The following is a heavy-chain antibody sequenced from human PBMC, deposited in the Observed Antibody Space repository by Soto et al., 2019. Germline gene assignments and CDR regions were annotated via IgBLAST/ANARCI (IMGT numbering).Heavy chain of an antibody. CDR3: AKEGARWELVNY. Sequence: QVQLVESGGGVVQPGRSLRLSCAASGFTFSSYGMHWVRQAPGKGLEWVAVISYDGSNKYYADSVKGRFTISRDNSKNTLYLQMNSLRAEDTVVYYCAKEGARWELVNYWGQGTLVTVSS. D-gene: IGHD1-26*01. CDR1: GFTFSSYG. J-gene: IGHJ4*02. V-gene: IGHV3-30*18. CDR2: ISYDGSNK.